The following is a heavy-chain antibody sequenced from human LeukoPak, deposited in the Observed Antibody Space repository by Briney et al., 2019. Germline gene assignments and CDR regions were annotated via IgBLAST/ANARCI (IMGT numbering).Heavy chain of an antibody. Sequence: ASVKVSCKASGYTLTSYGISWVRQAPGQGLEWMGWISAYNGNTNYAQKLQGRVTMTTDTSTSTAYMELRSLRSDDTAVYYCAREEYSSNWYYFDYWGQGTLVTVSS. CDR1: GYTLTSYG. CDR3: AREEYSSNWYYFDY. J-gene: IGHJ4*02. V-gene: IGHV1-18*01. D-gene: IGHD6-13*01. CDR2: ISAYNGNT.